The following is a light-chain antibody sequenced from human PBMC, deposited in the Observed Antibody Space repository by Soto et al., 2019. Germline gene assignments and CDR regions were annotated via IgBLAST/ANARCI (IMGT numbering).Light chain of an antibody. Sequence: EIVMTQSPATLSVSPGERATLSCRASQSVSSNLAWYQQKPGQAPRLLIYDASNRATGIPARFSGSGSGTDFTLTISSLEPEDFAVYYCQHRDSWPLTFGGGTKVDIK. CDR3: QHRDSWPLT. CDR1: QSVSSN. CDR2: DAS. J-gene: IGKJ4*01. V-gene: IGKV3-11*01.